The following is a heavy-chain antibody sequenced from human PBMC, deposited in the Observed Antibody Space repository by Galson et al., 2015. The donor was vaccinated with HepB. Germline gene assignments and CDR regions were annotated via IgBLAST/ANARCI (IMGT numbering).Heavy chain of an antibody. J-gene: IGHJ4*02. CDR1: GFDFVRTT. CDR3: AKDGIMVSNNPYQLHF. D-gene: IGHD2-8*01. CDR2: ITSSGGNS. Sequence: SLRLSCAASGFDFVRTTMNWVRQTPGKGLEWVSSITSSGGNSYYTDSVKGRFTVSRDNSKNTLLLQLNSLRAEDTAMYFCAKDGIMVSNNPYQLHFWGQGTLVSVSS. V-gene: IGHV3-23*01.